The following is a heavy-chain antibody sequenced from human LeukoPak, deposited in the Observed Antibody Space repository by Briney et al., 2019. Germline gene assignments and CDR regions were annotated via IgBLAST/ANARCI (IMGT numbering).Heavy chain of an antibody. CDR2: IYTSGGT. D-gene: IGHD1-26*01. Sequence: SETLSLTCTVSGGSISSYYWSWIRQPAGKGLEWIGRIYTSGGTNYNPSLKSRVTMSVDTSKNQFSLKLSSVTAADTAVYYCARGSSGSYPGYFDYWGQGTLVTVSS. J-gene: IGHJ4*02. V-gene: IGHV4-4*07. CDR3: ARGSSGSYPGYFDY. CDR1: GGSISSYY.